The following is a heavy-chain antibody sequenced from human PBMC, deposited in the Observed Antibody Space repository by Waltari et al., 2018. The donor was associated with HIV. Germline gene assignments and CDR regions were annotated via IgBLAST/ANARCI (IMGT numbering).Heavy chain of an antibody. CDR3: TTLVLLGVGMDV. D-gene: IGHD3-10*01. CDR1: GFTFSNAW. Sequence: EVQLVESGGGLVKPGGSLRLSCAASGFTFSNAWMSWGRQAPGKGRDWVGRIKRKTDGGTTDYAAPVKCRFTISRDDSKNTLYLQMNSLKTEDTAVYYCTTLVLLGVGMDVWGQGTTVTVSS. J-gene: IGHJ6*02. V-gene: IGHV3-15*01. CDR2: IKRKTDGGTT.